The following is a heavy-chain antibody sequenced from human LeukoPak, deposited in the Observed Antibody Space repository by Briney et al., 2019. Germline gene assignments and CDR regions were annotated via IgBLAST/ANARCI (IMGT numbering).Heavy chain of an antibody. CDR3: ARSGLSRFGF. J-gene: IGHJ4*02. Sequence: GGSLRLSCAASEFTFSSYGMHWVRQAPGKGLEWVAFIQYDGSYKDYGDSVKGRFTISRDNSKNTLYLQMNSLRAEDTAVYYCARSGLSRFGFWGQGTLVTVSS. D-gene: IGHD2/OR15-2a*01. V-gene: IGHV3-30*12. CDR2: IQYDGSYK. CDR1: EFTFSSYG.